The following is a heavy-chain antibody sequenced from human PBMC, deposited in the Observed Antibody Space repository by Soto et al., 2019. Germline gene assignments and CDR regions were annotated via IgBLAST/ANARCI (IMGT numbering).Heavy chain of an antibody. D-gene: IGHD6-19*01. Sequence: ASVKVSCKASGYTFTSYGISWLRQAPGQVLEWMVWISAYNGNTNYXXKRQGRGXXTTDTSTTTAXMELRXLTSDDTPVYYCARDGRQWLDWFDPWGQGTLVTVSS. CDR2: ISAYNGNT. CDR3: ARDGRQWLDWFDP. V-gene: IGHV1-18*01. CDR1: GYTFTSYG. J-gene: IGHJ5*02.